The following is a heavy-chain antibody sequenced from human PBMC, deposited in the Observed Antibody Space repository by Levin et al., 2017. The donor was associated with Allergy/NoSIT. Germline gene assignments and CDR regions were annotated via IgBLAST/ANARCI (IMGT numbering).Heavy chain of an antibody. J-gene: IGHJ3*02. CDR1: GFTFDDYA. D-gene: IGHD6-13*01. CDR2: ISWNSGSI. Sequence: PAGGSLRLSCAASGFTFDDYAMHWVRQAPGKGLEWVSGISWNSGSIGYADSVKGRFTISRDNAKNSLYLQMNSLRAEDTALYYCAKVMAAAGTATNDAFDIWGQGTMVTVSS. V-gene: IGHV3-9*01. CDR3: AKVMAAAGTATNDAFDI.